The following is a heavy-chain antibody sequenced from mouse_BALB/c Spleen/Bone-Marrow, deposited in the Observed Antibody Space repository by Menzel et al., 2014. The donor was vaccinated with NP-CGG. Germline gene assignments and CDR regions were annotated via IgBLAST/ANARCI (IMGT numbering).Heavy chain of an antibody. D-gene: IGHD2-1*01. J-gene: IGHJ2*01. CDR1: GFTFSDAW. V-gene: IGHV6-6*01. CDR3: VRNYGSYLY. CDR2: IRSKANNHAT. Sequence: EVKLVESGGGLVQPGGSMKLTCAASGFTFSDAWMDWVRQPPEKGLDWVAEIRSKANNHATFYAESVKGRFTISRDDSKSCVCLQMNTLRAEDTGIYYCVRNYGSYLYWGQGTTLTVSS.